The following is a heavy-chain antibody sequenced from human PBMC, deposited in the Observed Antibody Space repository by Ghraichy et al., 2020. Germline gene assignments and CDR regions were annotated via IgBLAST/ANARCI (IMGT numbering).Heavy chain of an antibody. CDR1: GDSIETDYYY. Sequence: SETLSLTCTVSGDSIETDYYYWGWVRQPPGKGLEWLWNIYYRRTAYYSPSLESRLTISVDTSKNQFSLQLRSVTAADTAVYYCTKSRLNPNYEFAYLGQGIPVTVSS. D-gene: IGHD1-7*01. J-gene: IGHJ4*02. V-gene: IGHV4-39*01. CDR3: TKSRLNPNYEFAY. CDR2: IYYRRTA.